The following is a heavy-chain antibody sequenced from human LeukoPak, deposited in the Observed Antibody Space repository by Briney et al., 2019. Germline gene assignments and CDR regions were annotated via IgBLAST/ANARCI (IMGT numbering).Heavy chain of an antibody. CDR3: AKSSKWLVLDY. CDR2: ISYDGSNK. V-gene: IGHV3-30*18. CDR1: GFTFSSYG. J-gene: IGHJ4*02. Sequence: GASLRLSCAASGFTFSSYGMHWVRQAPGKGLEWVAVISYDGSNKYYADSVKGRFTISRDNSKNTLYLQMNSLRAEDTAVYYCAKSSKWLVLDYWGQGTLVTVSS. D-gene: IGHD6-19*01.